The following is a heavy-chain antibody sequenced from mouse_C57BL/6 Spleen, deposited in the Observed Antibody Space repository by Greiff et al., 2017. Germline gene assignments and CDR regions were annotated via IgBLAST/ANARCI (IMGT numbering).Heavy chain of an antibody. J-gene: IGHJ3*01. CDR1: GYTFTSYW. CDR3: AMGDYLAWFAY. Sequence: QVQLQQPGAELVKPGASVKVSCKASGYTFTSYWMHWVKQRPGQGLEWIGRIHPSDSDTNYNQKFKGKATLTVDKSSSTAYMQLSSLTSEDSAVYSCAMGDYLAWFAYWGQGTLVTVSA. D-gene: IGHD2-4*01. CDR2: IHPSDSDT. V-gene: IGHV1-74*01.